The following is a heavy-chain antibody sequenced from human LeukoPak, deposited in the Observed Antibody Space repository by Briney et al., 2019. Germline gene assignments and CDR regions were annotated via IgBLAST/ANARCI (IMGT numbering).Heavy chain of an antibody. V-gene: IGHV1-18*01. CDR2: ISGDGGRT. CDR1: GYSFTTYG. D-gene: IGHD1-1*01. Sequence: ASVKVSCKASGYSFTTYGISWVRQAPGQGLEWMGWISGDGGRTDYAPKLQDRFTMTTDTSTSTAYLELKSLTSADTGMYYCARAGSALHDPLEDDHWDQRPVLPVCS. J-gene: IGHJ1*01. CDR3: ARAGSALHDPLEDDH.